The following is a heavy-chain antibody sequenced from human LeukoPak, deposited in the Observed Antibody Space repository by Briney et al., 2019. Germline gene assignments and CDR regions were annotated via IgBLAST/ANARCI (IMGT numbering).Heavy chain of an antibody. J-gene: IGHJ4*02. V-gene: IGHV1-69*13. CDR3: ARGHVTMVRGFHYLDY. D-gene: IGHD3-10*01. CDR2: FIPIFGTA. Sequence: SVKLSCKASGGTFSSYAIIWVTQAAGQGLGWLGGFIPIFGTANYAQKFQGRVTITADESTSTAYMELSSLRAEDTAVYYCARGHVTMVRGFHYLDYWGQGDLVTVSS. CDR1: GGTFSSYA.